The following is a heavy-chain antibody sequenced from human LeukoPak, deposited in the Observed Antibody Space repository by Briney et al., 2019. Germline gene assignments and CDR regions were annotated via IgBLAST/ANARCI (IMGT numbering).Heavy chain of an antibody. CDR2: IYTSGST. J-gene: IGHJ5*02. CDR1: GGSISSGSYY. Sequence: SETLSLTCTVSGGSISSGSYYWSWIRQPAGKGLEWIGRIYTSGSTNYNPSLKSRVTISVDTSKNQFSLKLSSVTAADTAVYYCARAPSYYDSSGYYPAWGQGTLVTVSS. V-gene: IGHV4-61*02. D-gene: IGHD3-22*01. CDR3: ARAPSYYDSSGYYPA.